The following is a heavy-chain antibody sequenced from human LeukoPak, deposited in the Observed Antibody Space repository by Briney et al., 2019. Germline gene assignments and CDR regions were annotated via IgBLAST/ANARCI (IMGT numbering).Heavy chain of an antibody. CDR1: GGSLSSYY. D-gene: IGHD3-22*01. CDR2: IYTSGST. Sequence: SETLSLTCTVSGGSLSSYYWSWIRQPAGKGLEWIGRIYTSGSTNYNPSLKSRVIMSVDTSKNQFSLKLSSVTAADTAVYYCARGPYYYDSSGYYYFDYWGQGTLVTVSS. V-gene: IGHV4-4*07. CDR3: ARGPYYYDSSGYYYFDY. J-gene: IGHJ4*02.